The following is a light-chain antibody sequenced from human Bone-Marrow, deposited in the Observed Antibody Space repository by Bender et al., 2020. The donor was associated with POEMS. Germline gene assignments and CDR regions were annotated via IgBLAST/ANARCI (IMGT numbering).Light chain of an antibody. CDR3: CSYAGETTIVI. Sequence: QSALTQPPSASGSPGQSVTISCTGTSSDVGGYNYVSWYQQHPDKAPKLMIFEVNKRPSGVPDRFSGSKSGNTASLTVSGLQAEDEADYYCCSYAGETTIVIFGGGTKLTVL. J-gene: IGLJ2*01. CDR1: SSDVGGYNY. V-gene: IGLV2-8*01. CDR2: EVN.